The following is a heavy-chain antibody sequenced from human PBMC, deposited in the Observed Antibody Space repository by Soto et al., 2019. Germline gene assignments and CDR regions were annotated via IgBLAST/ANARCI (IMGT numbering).Heavy chain of an antibody. D-gene: IGHD2-15*01. CDR1: GYTFTSYG. Sequence: ASVKGSCKAAGYTFTSYGISWVRQAPGQGLEWKGWIIACNGNTTYAQKPQGRATMTTHTPTRTDYMELRSLRSDDTAVYYCARDRRHDTYCSGGSCYFVDVWGPPTTV. CDR2: IIACNGNT. J-gene: IGHJ6*02. V-gene: IGHV1-18*04. CDR3: ARDRRHDTYCSGGSCYFVDV.